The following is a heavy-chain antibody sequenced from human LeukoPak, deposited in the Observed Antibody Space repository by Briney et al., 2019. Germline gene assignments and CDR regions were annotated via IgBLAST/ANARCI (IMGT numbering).Heavy chain of an antibody. V-gene: IGHV4-34*01. Sequence: SETLSLTCAVHGGSFSGYYWSWIRQPPGKGLEWIGEINHSGSTNQNPSLKSRVTISVDTSKNQFSLKLSSVTAADTAVYYCARHSGGTYYVSLDPWGQGTLVTVSS. CDR3: ARHSGGTYYVSLDP. CDR1: GGSFSGYY. D-gene: IGHD1-26*01. CDR2: INHSGST. J-gene: IGHJ5*02.